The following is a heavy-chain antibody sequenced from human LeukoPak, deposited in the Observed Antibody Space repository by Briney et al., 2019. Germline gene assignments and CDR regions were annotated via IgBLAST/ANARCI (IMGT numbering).Heavy chain of an antibody. J-gene: IGHJ4*02. CDR2: ISSNGVNT. V-gene: IGHV3-64*04. CDR1: GFTFSDYP. CDR3: ARVGGNYSYYFFDY. Sequence: PGGSLRLSCSASGFTFSDYPMHWVRQAPGRGLESVSTISSNGVNTHYADSVKGRFTISRDNSKNTLYLQMNSLRAEDTAVYYCARVGGNYSYYFFDYWGQGTLVTVSS. D-gene: IGHD1-7*01.